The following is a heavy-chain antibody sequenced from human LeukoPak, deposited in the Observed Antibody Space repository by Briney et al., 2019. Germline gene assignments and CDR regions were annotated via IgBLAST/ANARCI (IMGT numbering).Heavy chain of an antibody. CDR3: ARDRGNPVLFDY. J-gene: IGHJ4*02. CDR2: INSDGSST. Sequence: HSGGSLRPSCAASGFTFSSYWMHWVRQAPGKGLVWVSRINSDGSSTSYADSVKGRFTISRDNAKNTLYLQMNSLRAEDTAVYYCARDRGNPVLFDYWGQGTLVTVSS. CDR1: GFTFSSYW. V-gene: IGHV3-74*01. D-gene: IGHD1-14*01.